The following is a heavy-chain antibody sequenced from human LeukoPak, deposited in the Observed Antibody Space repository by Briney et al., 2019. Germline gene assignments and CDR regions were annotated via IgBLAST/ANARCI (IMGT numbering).Heavy chain of an antibody. CDR3: ARDRVKIGWFDP. D-gene: IGHD3-10*01. V-gene: IGHV4-59*01. J-gene: IGHJ5*02. Sequence: SETLSLTCTVSGGSIINYYWIWIRQPPGKGLEWIGYIYYSGSTNYNPSLKSRVTISVDTSKNQFSLKLSSVTAADTAVYYCARDRVKIGWFDPWGRGTLVTVSS. CDR1: GGSIINYY. CDR2: IYYSGST.